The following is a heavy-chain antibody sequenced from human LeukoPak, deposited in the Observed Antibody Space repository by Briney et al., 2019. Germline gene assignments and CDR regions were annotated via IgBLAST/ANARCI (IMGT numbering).Heavy chain of an antibody. Sequence: TLSLTCTVSGGSISSGSYYWSWIRQPAGKGLEWIGRIYTSGSTNYNPSLKSRVTISVDTSKNQFSLKLSSVTAADTAVYYCARDRSYQGDAFDIWGQGTMVTVSS. CDR1: GGSISSGSYY. D-gene: IGHD1-26*01. CDR3: ARDRSYQGDAFDI. J-gene: IGHJ3*02. CDR2: IYTSGST. V-gene: IGHV4-61*02.